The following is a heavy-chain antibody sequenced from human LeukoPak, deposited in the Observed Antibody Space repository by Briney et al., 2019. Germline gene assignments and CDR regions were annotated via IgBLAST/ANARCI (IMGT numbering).Heavy chain of an antibody. CDR3: ARDRGCSGGSCYLHFDY. J-gene: IGHJ4*02. V-gene: IGHV4-4*07. Sequence: SETLSLTCTVSGGSISSYYWSWIRQPAGKGLEWIGRIYTSGSTNYNPSLKSRVTMSVDTSKNQFSLKLSSVTAADTAVYCCARDRGCSGGSCYLHFDYWGQGTLVTVSS. CDR1: GGSISSYY. CDR2: IYTSGST. D-gene: IGHD2-15*01.